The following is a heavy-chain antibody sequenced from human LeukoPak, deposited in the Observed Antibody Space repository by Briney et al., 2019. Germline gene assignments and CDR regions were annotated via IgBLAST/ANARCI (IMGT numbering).Heavy chain of an antibody. CDR3: ARGESERYYYDSSEFDY. V-gene: IGHV1-2*06. J-gene: IGHJ4*02. D-gene: IGHD3-22*01. CDR2: INPNSGGT. CDR1: GYTFTGYY. Sequence: ASVTVSFKSSGYTFTGYYMHWVRQAPGQGLEWMGRINPNSGGTNYAQKFQGRVTMTRDTSISTAYMELSRLRSDDTAVYYCARGESERYYYDSSEFDYWGQGTLVTVSS.